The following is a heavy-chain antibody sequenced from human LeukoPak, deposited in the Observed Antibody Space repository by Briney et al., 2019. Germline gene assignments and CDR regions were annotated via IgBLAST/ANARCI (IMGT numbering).Heavy chain of an antibody. CDR1: GFTFDDYA. D-gene: IGHD3-22*01. Sequence: GGSLRLSCAASGFTFDDYAMHWVRQAPGKGLEWVSGISWNSGSIGYADSVKGRFTVSRDNAKNSLYLQMNSLRAEDTALYYCAKDYYDSSGYLDYWGQGTLVTVSS. V-gene: IGHV3-9*01. J-gene: IGHJ4*02. CDR3: AKDYYDSSGYLDY. CDR2: ISWNSGSI.